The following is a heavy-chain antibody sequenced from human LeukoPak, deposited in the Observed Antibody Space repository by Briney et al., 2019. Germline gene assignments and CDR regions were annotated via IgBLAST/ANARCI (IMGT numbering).Heavy chain of an antibody. CDR3: ARDPSIVGAIGEDY. CDR1: GGTFSSYA. V-gene: IGHV1-69*04. Sequence: GASVKVSCKASGGTFSSYAISWVRQAPGQGLEWMGRIIPILGIANYAQKFQGRVTITADKSTSTAYMELSSLRSEDTAVYYSARDPSIVGAIGEDYWSQGTLVTVSS. D-gene: IGHD1-26*01. CDR2: IIPILGIA. J-gene: IGHJ4*02.